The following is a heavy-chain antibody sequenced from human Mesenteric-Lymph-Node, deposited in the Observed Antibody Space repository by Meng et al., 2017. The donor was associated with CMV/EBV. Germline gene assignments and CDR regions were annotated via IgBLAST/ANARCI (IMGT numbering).Heavy chain of an antibody. CDR2: IRYDGNNK. V-gene: IGHV3-30*02. CDR3: AGSYSSSSHDY. J-gene: IGHJ4*02. CDR1: GFTFSNYG. Sequence: GGSLRLSCAASGFTFSNYGMHWVRQAPGKGLEWVAFIRYDGNNKYYADSVKGRFTISRDNSKNTLYLQMNSLRGEDTAVYYCAGSYSSSSHDYWGQGTLVTVSS. D-gene: IGHD6-6*01.